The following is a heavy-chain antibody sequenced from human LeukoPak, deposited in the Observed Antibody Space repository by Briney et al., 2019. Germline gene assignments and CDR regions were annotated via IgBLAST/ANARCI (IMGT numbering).Heavy chain of an antibody. CDR2: INPNSGGT. J-gene: IGHJ3*02. Sequence: ASVKVSFTASGYTFSFYDMHWVRQAPGQGLEWVGWINPNSGGTDSAQKFQDRGTMARDTSIPTAYMELSRLISDDTAVYYCARSRDDAFDIWGQGTMVTVSS. CDR3: ARSRDDAFDI. CDR1: GYTFSFYD. V-gene: IGHV1-2*02.